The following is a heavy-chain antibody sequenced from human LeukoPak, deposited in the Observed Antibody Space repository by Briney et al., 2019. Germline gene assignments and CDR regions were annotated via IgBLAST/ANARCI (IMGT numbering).Heavy chain of an antibody. CDR3: ARGFGVVIMGFDY. CDR2: ISGSGGST. J-gene: IGHJ4*02. Sequence: GASLRLSCAASGFTFSSYAMSWVRQAPGKGLEWVSAISGSGGSTYYADSVKGRFTISRDNSKNTLYLQMNSLRAEDTAVYYCARGFGVVIMGFDYWGQGTLVTVSS. CDR1: GFTFSSYA. D-gene: IGHD3-3*01. V-gene: IGHV3-23*01.